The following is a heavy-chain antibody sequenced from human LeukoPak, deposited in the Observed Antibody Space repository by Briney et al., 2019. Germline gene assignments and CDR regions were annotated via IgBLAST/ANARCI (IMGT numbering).Heavy chain of an antibody. CDR2: MNSDGTTT. Sequence: GGSLRLSCAGSGFAFSSSWMHWVRQAPGKGLVWVSRMNSDGTTTNYADSVKGRFTISRDNAKNTLCLQMNSLTVEDTAVYYCTIAGSYRFDYWGQGTLVTVSP. CDR1: GFAFSSSW. CDR3: TIAGSYRFDY. V-gene: IGHV3-74*01. J-gene: IGHJ4*02. D-gene: IGHD3-16*02.